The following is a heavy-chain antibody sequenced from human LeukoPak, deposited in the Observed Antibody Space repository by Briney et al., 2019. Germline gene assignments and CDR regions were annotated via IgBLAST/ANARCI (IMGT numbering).Heavy chain of an antibody. CDR2: ISGSGGST. V-gene: IGHV3-23*01. CDR3: ASAYGSGSYYKTD. J-gene: IGHJ4*02. CDR1: GFTFSSYA. Sequence: PGGSLRPSCAASGFTFSSYAMSWVRQAPGKGLEWVSAISGSGGSTYYADSVKGRFTISRDNSKNTLYLQMNSLRTEDTAVYYCASAYGSGSYYKTDWGQGTLVTVSS. D-gene: IGHD3-10*01.